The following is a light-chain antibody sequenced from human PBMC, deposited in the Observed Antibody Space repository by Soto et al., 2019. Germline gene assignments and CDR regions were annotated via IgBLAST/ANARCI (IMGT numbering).Light chain of an antibody. CDR3: CSFADFTYV. J-gene: IGLJ1*01. CDR2: EVT. V-gene: IGLV2-23*02. CDR1: SRDIGSYDL. Sequence: ALTQPASVSGSPGQSITISCTGTSRDIGSYDLVSWYQQHPGTAPKLIIYEVTKRPSGVSTRFSGSKSGNTASLTISGLQAVDEADYYCCSFADFTYVFGTGTKVTVL.